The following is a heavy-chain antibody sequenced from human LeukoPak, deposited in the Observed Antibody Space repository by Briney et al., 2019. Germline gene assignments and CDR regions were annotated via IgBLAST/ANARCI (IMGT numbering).Heavy chain of an antibody. J-gene: IGHJ4*02. CDR3: AKTSGPGSYYPVDH. D-gene: IGHD3-10*01. Sequence: GGSLRLSCAASGFIFNKYAMSWVLQAPGKGLEWLSNISGGGGGTDYTDSVKGRFTISRDNSQNTLYLQMNSLRLEDTAVYYCAKTSGPGSYYPVDHWGQGTLVTVSS. V-gene: IGHV3-23*01. CDR1: GFIFNKYA. CDR2: ISGGGGGT.